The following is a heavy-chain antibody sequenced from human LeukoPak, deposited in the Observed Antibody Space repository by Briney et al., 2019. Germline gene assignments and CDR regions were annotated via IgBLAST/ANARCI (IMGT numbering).Heavy chain of an antibody. V-gene: IGHV3-48*03. Sequence: GGSLRLSCAASGFTFSSYEMNWVRQAPGKGLEWVSYIGSSGGTIFYADSVRGRFTISRDNSNNTLFLQMNGLRAEDTAVYYCAKAGFYYGSGNMSPLGIGYFTMDVWGQGTTVTVSS. CDR2: IGSSGGTI. CDR1: GFTFSSYE. D-gene: IGHD3-10*01. CDR3: AKAGFYYGSGNMSPLGIGYFTMDV. J-gene: IGHJ6*02.